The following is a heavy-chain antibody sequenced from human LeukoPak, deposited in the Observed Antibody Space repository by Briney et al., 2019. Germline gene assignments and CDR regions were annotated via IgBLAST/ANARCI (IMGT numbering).Heavy chain of an antibody. CDR1: GFTVKTYW. V-gene: IGHV3-74*01. CDR3: ARLDGDYGYYYYYMDV. Sequence: GGSLRLSCAASGFTVKTYWMHWVRQAPGKGLVWVSRINNDGSDVNYADSVKGRFTISRDNAKNTLYLQMNSLRVEDTAVYYCARLDGDYGYYYYYMDVWGKGTTVTISS. J-gene: IGHJ6*03. D-gene: IGHD4-17*01. CDR2: INNDGSDV.